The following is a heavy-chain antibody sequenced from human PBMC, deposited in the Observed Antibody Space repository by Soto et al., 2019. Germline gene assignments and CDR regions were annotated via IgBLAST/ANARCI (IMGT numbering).Heavy chain of an antibody. J-gene: IGHJ6*03. CDR1: GFTFSSYG. CDR3: ASTYYDILTGSPDPGYMDV. D-gene: IGHD3-9*01. Sequence: GGSLRLSCAASGFTFSSYGMHWVRQAPGKGLEWVAVIWYDGSNKYYADSVKGRFTISRDNSKNTLYLQMNSLRAEDTAVYYCASTYYDILTGSPDPGYMDVWGKGTTVTVSS. CDR2: IWYDGSNK. V-gene: IGHV3-33*01.